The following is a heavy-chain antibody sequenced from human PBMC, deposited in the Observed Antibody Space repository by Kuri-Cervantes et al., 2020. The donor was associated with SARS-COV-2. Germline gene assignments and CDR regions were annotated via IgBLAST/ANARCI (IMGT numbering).Heavy chain of an antibody. D-gene: IGHD6-13*01. J-gene: IGHJ6*03. CDR1: GFTFSSYA. Sequence: GGSLRLSCAASGFTFSSYAMHWVRQAPGKGLEWVAVISYDGSNKYYADSVKGRFTISRDNSKNTLYLQMNSLRAEDTAVYYCANNWDSSSWHENYYYYMDVWGKGTTVTVSS. V-gene: IGHV3-30-3*01. CDR2: ISYDGSNK. CDR3: ANNWDSSSWHENYYYYMDV.